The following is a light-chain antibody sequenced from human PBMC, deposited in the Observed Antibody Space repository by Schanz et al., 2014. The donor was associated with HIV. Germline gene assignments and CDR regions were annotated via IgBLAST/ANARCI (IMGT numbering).Light chain of an antibody. CDR3: SSYTSSSTLDVV. CDR2: DVA. J-gene: IGLJ2*01. CDR1: RSDVGVCCH. Sequence: QSALTQPRSVSGSPGQSVTISCTGIRSDVGVCCHVSWYQQHPGKAPKLIIYDVANRPSGVPARFSGSKSGNTASLTISGLQAEDEADYYCSSYTSSSTLDVVFGGGTKLTVL. V-gene: IGLV2-11*01.